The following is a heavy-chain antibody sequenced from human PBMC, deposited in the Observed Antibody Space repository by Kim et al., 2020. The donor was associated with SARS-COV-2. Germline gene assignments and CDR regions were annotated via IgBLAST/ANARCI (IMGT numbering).Heavy chain of an antibody. Sequence: GGSLRLSCVASGFTVRSNFMTWVRQAPGKGLEWVAIIHSTGDIDYVDSVKGRFTISRDTSKDTLYLQMNTLRVEDTAVYYCARDRPGTYLDHWCQGTL. D-gene: IGHD1-1*01. CDR2: IHSTGDI. V-gene: IGHV3-53*01. CDR1: GFTVRSNF. CDR3: ARDRPGTYLDH. J-gene: IGHJ4*02.